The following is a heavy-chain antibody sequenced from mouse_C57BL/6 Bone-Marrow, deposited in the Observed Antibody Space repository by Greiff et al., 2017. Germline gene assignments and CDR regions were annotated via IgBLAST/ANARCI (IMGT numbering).Heavy chain of an antibody. J-gene: IGHJ1*03. Sequence: VQLQQSGAELVRPGTSVKMSCKASGYTFTIYWLGWAKQRPGHGLEWIGDIYPGGGYTNYNEKFKGKATLTADKSSSTAYMQFSSLTSEDSAIYYGARSGDGYYFYWYFDVWGTGTTVTVSS. CDR2: IYPGGGYT. CDR3: ARSGDGYYFYWYFDV. D-gene: IGHD2-3*01. V-gene: IGHV1-63*01. CDR1: GYTFTIYW.